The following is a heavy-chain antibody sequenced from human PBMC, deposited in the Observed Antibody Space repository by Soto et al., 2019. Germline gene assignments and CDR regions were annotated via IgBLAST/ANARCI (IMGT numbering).Heavy chain of an antibody. CDR1: GFTFSSYG. Sequence: PGGSLRLSCAASGFTFSSYGMHWVRQAPGKGLEWVAVISNDGSNKYYADSVEGRFTISRDNSKNTLFLQLNSLRADDTAVYYCAKGYCSGGFCLYAFDIWGQGTMVTVSS. D-gene: IGHD2-15*01. CDR3: AKGYCSGGFCLYAFDI. J-gene: IGHJ3*02. CDR2: ISNDGSNK. V-gene: IGHV3-30*18.